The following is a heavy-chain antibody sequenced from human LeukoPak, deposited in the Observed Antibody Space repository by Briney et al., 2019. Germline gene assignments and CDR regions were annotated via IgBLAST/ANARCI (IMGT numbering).Heavy chain of an antibody. V-gene: IGHV1-2*02. D-gene: IGHD2-2*01. J-gene: IGHJ5*02. CDR1: GYTFTGYY. CDR3: ARVTPRIVVVPAAARKFDP. CDR2: INPNSGGT. Sequence: ASVKVSCKASGYTFTGYYMHWVRQAPGQGLEWMGWINPNSGGTNYAQEFQGRVTMTRDTSISTAYMELSRLRSDDTAVYYCARVTPRIVVVPAAARKFDPWGQGTLVTVSS.